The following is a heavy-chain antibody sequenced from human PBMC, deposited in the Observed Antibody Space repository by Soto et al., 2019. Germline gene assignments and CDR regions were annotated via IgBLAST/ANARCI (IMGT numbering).Heavy chain of an antibody. D-gene: IGHD6-13*01. Sequence: SETLSLTCAVYGGSFSGYYWSWIRQPPGKGLEWIGEINHSGSTNYNPSLKSRVTIPVDTSKNQFSLKLSSVTAADTAVYYCARSLPASSSWSRPLDYWGQGTLVTVSS. CDR1: GGSFSGYY. V-gene: IGHV4-34*01. CDR3: ARSLPASSSWSRPLDY. J-gene: IGHJ4*02. CDR2: INHSGST.